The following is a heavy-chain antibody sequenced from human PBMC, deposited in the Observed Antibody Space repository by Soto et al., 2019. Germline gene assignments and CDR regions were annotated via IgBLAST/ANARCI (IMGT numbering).Heavy chain of an antibody. D-gene: IGHD1-26*01. CDR2: IGGYNGAS. Sequence: QVQLVQSGVEVKKPGASVKVSCKTSGYTFTAYGISWVRQAPGQGPEWMGWIGGYNGASKYAPKFQDRVTLTTDKTTGTAYMELRSLTSDDTAIYYCARDLIVGDTTYFDHWAQGTLVTVS. J-gene: IGHJ4*02. CDR3: ARDLIVGDTTYFDH. CDR1: GYTFTAYG. V-gene: IGHV1-18*01.